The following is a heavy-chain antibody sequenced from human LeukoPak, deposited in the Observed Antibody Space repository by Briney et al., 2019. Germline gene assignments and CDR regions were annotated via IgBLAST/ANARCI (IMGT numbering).Heavy chain of an antibody. D-gene: IGHD3-10*01. CDR2: ISSSSSTI. Sequence: PGGSLRLSCAATGFTFSSYSMNWVRQAPGKGLEWVSYISSSSSTIYYADSVKGRFTISRDNAKNSLYLQMNSLRAEDTAVYYCAREGLLVRGVVDYWGRGTLVTVSS. J-gene: IGHJ4*02. CDR3: AREGLLVRGVVDY. CDR1: GFTFSSYS. V-gene: IGHV3-48*01.